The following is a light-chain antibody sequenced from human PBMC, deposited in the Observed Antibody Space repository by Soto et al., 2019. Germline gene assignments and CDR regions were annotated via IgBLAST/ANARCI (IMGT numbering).Light chain of an antibody. CDR3: QQYDSYSPYT. CDR2: MAS. CDR1: QTISSS. J-gene: IGKJ2*01. V-gene: IGKV1-5*03. Sequence: DIQMTQFPPTLSASIGDRVTITCRASQTISSSLAWYQQKPGKAPKLLIYMASTLETGVPSRFSGSGSGTEFTLTISSLQPDDFATYYCQQYDSYSPYTFGQGTRLEIK.